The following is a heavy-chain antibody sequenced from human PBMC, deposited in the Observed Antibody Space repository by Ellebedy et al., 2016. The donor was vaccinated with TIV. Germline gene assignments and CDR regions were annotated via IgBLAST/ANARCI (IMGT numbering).Heavy chain of an antibody. CDR3: ARVSNRNTVVDY. CDR2: MNPNSGDT. J-gene: IGHJ4*02. CDR1: GYSFTNYD. V-gene: IGHV1-8*01. D-gene: IGHD2-21*01. Sequence: AASVKVSCKASGYSFTNYDINWVRQATGQGLEWMGWMNPNSGDTGSAQKFQGRVIMTRSTSTGTAYLELRSLRSEDTAVYYCARVSNRNTVVDYWGQGTLVTVSS.